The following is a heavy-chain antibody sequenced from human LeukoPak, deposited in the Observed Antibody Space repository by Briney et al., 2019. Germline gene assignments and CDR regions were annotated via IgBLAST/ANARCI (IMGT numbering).Heavy chain of an antibody. CDR2: IYYSGST. CDR3: ARGIPGIVVVVAATPTVYFDY. J-gene: IGHJ4*02. Sequence: SETLSLTCTVSGGSISSYYWSWIRQPPGKGLEWIGYIYYSGSTNYNPSLKSRVTISVDTSKNQFSLKLSSVTAADTAVYYCARGIPGIVVVVAATPTVYFDYWGQGTLVTVSS. CDR1: GGSISSYY. V-gene: IGHV4-59*12. D-gene: IGHD2-15*01.